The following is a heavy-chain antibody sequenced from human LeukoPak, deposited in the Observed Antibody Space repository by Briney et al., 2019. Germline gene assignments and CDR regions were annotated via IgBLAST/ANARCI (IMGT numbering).Heavy chain of an antibody. CDR1: GFTFSSYA. CDR3: ARDDNYYDTSGHFFDAFTL. D-gene: IGHD3-22*01. CDR2: ISYDGSNK. Sequence: GGSLRLSCAASGFTFSSYAMHWVRQAPGKGLEWVAVISYDGSNKYYADSVKGRFTISRDNAKNLLYLQMNSLRVEDTAVYFCARDDNYYDTSGHFFDAFTLWGQGTMVTVSS. J-gene: IGHJ3*01. V-gene: IGHV3-30*04.